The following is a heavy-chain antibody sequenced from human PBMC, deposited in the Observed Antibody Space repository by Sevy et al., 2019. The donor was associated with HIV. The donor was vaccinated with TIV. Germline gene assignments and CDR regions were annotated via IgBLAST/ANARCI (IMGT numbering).Heavy chain of an antibody. D-gene: IGHD1-1*01. Sequence: GGSLRLSCAASGFSLSTYWMHWVRQAPGRGLVWVSRINSDGSITTYADSVKGRFTTSRDNAKNTLYLQMNRLRAEDTAVYYCARGLVNGGFDYWGQGTLVTVSS. CDR3: ARGLVNGGFDY. V-gene: IGHV3-74*01. CDR2: INSDGSIT. CDR1: GFSLSTYW. J-gene: IGHJ4*02.